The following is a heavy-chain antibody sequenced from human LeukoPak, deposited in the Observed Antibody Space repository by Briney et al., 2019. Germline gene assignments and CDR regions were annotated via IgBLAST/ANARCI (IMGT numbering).Heavy chain of an antibody. D-gene: IGHD3-16*02. CDR1: GFTFSSYA. CDR3: AKAVVTFGGVIQAYDY. CDR2: ISGSGGST. V-gene: IGHV3-23*01. Sequence: GGSLRLSCAASGFTFSSYAMSWVRQAPGKGLEWVSAISGSGGSTYYADSVKGRFTISRDNSKNTLYLQMNSLRAEDTAVYYCAKAVVTFGGVIQAYDYWGQGTLVTVSS. J-gene: IGHJ4*02.